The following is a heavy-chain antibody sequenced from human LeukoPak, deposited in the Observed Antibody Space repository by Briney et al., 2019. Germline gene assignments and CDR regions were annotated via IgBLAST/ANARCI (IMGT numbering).Heavy chain of an antibody. J-gene: IGHJ4*02. Sequence: PGGSLRLSCTVSGFTVSSNSMSWVRQAPGKGLEWVSFIYSDNTHYSDSVKGRFTISRDNSKNTLYLQMNSLRAEDTALYYCAKYRPDSYGYRDYWGQGTLITVSS. CDR1: GFTVSSNS. CDR3: AKYRPDSYGYRDY. D-gene: IGHD5-18*01. V-gene: IGHV3-53*01. CDR2: IYSDNT.